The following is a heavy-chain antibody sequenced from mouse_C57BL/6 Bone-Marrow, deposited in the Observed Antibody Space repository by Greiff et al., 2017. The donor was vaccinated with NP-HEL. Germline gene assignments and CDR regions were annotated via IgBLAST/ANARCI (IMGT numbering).Heavy chain of an antibody. CDR2: IYWDDDK. V-gene: IGHV8-12*01. Sequence: QVTLKESGPGILQSSQTLSLTCSFSGFSLSTSGMGVSWIRQPSGKGLEWLAHIYWDDDKRYNPSLKSRLTISKDTSRNQVFLKITSVDTADTVTYYCARRDGYRPLYYAMDYWGQGTSVTVSS. D-gene: IGHD2-2*01. CDR3: ARRDGYRPLYYAMDY. J-gene: IGHJ4*01. CDR1: GFSLSTSGMG.